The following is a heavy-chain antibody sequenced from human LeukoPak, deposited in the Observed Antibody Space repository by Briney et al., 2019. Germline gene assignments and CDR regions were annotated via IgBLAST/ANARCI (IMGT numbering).Heavy chain of an antibody. CDR1: GFTFSSYG. J-gene: IGHJ4*02. CDR3: AKGLQQLVPTYFDY. Sequence: PGGSLKLSCAASGFTFSSYGMHWVRQAPGKGLEWVAFIRYDGSNKYYADSVKGRFTISRDNSKNTLYLQMNSLRAEDTAVYYCAKGLQQLVPTYFDYWGQGTLVTVSS. CDR2: IRYDGSNK. V-gene: IGHV3-30*02. D-gene: IGHD6-13*01.